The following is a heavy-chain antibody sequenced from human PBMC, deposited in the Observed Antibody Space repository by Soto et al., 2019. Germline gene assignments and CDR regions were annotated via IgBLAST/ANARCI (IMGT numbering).Heavy chain of an antibody. CDR1: GFTFSSYA. CDR2: ISGSGGST. D-gene: IGHD3-3*01. Sequence: EVQLLESGGGLVQPGGSLRLSCAASGFTFSSYAMSWVRQAPGKGLEWVSAISGSGGSTYYADSVKGRFTISRDNSKNTLYLQMNSLRAEDTAVYYCAKDASDYDFWSNPFDYWGQGTLVTVSS. V-gene: IGHV3-23*01. CDR3: AKDASDYDFWSNPFDY. J-gene: IGHJ4*02.